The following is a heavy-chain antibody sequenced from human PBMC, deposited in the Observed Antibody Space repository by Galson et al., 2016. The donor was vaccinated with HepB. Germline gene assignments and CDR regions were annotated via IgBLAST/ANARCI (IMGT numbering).Heavy chain of an antibody. Sequence: SLRLSCAASGFTFSDYGMHWVRQPPGKGLEWVASIWHDGSQKFYADSVKGRFTISRDNSQNTVHLQMNSLRAVDTAVYYCAGDASGSRADFDYWGQGIPVTVSS. J-gene: IGHJ4*02. CDR2: IWHDGSQK. CDR1: GFTFSDYG. V-gene: IGHV3-33*01. CDR3: AGDASGSRADFDY. D-gene: IGHD3-10*01.